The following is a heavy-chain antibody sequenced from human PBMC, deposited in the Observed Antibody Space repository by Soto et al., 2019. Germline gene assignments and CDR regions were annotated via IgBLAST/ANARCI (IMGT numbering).Heavy chain of an antibody. V-gene: IGHV5-51*01. CDR3: ARHERSIAAPRGSFDI. D-gene: IGHD6-6*01. Sequence: YWIGWVRQMPGQGLEWMGIIYPGDSDTRYSPSFQGQVTISADKSISTAYLQWSSLKASDTAMYYCARHERSIAAPRGSFDIWGQGTMVTVSS. CDR1: YW. CDR2: IYPGDSDT. J-gene: IGHJ3*02.